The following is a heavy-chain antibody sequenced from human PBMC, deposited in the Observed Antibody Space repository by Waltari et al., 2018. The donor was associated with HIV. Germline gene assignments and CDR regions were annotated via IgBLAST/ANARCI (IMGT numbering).Heavy chain of an antibody. CDR1: GFTFSSYA. CDR2: ISYDGSNK. Sequence: QVQLGESGGGVVQPGRSLRLSCAASGFTFSSYAMHWVRQAPGKGLEWVAVISYDGSNKYHADSVKGRFTISRDNSKNTLYVQINSLRAEDTAVYYCARSRVRSGYFDYWGQGTLVIVSS. V-gene: IGHV3-30*01. J-gene: IGHJ4*02. CDR3: ARSRVRSGYFDY. D-gene: IGHD2-2*01.